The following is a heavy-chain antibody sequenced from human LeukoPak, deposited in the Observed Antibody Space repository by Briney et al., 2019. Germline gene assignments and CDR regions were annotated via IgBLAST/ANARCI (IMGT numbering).Heavy chain of an antibody. CDR2: ISYNGGNK. CDR1: GFTFSSYA. V-gene: IGHV3-30-3*01. Sequence: GGSLRLSCAASGFTFSSYAIHWVRQAPGKGLEWVAVISYNGGNKYYADSVKGRFTISRDNSKNTLYLQMNSLRPEDTAVYYCARDLSESYYYYYGLDVWGQGTTVTVSS. CDR3: ARDLSESYYYYYGLDV. J-gene: IGHJ6*02.